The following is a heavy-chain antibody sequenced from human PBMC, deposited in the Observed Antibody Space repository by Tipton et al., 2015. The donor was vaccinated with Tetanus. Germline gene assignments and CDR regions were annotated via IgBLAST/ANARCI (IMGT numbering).Heavy chain of an antibody. CDR2: IYYSGTT. CDR1: GGSISGNTYY. J-gene: IGHJ5*02. Sequence: TQSLTCSVSGGSISGNTYYWGWIRQPPGKGLEWIGAIYYSGTTYSNSSLKSRVTMSIDPSKNQISLKLGSVTAADTAVYYCAMIAENWFDPWGQGTLVTVSS. V-gene: IGHV4-39*01. D-gene: IGHD3-22*01. CDR3: AMIAENWFDP.